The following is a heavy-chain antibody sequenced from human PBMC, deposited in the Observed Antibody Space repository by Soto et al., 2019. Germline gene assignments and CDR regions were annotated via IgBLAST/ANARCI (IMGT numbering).Heavy chain of an antibody. Sequence: GGSLSLSCSASGFTFSSYAMHWVRQAPGKGLEYVSGIRGNGDPPFYADSVKGRFTISRDNSKNTLYLHMSSLSADDTAIYYCVKSRGGNNFDFFDWGQGALVTVSS. D-gene: IGHD5-12*01. CDR1: GFTFSSYA. CDR2: IRGNGDPP. CDR3: VKSRGGNNFDFFD. J-gene: IGHJ4*02. V-gene: IGHV3-64D*06.